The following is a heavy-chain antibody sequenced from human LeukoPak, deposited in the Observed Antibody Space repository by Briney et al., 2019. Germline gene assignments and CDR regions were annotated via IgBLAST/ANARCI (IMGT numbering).Heavy chain of an antibody. CDR3: ARDLVYEGNYYFDY. Sequence: GGSLRLSCAASGFTFSDYYMSWIRQAPGKGLEWVSYISSSDSTIYYADSMKGRFTISRDNAKNSLYLQMNSLRAEDTAVYYCARDLVYEGNYYFDYWGQGTLVTVSS. J-gene: IGHJ4*02. D-gene: IGHD4-23*01. CDR1: GFTFSDYY. CDR2: ISSSDSTI. V-gene: IGHV3-11*04.